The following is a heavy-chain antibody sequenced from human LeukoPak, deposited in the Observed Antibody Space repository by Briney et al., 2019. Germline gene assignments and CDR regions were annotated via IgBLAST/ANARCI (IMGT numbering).Heavy chain of an antibody. CDR2: VKSDGSST. CDR3: VRDGGSARGDH. J-gene: IGHJ4*02. D-gene: IGHD2-15*01. V-gene: IGHV3-74*01. Sequence: GGSLRLSCAASGFTFISYWIHWVRQAPGKGLVWVSRVKSDGSSTIYADSVKGRFTISRDNAKNMLYMQMNSLRAEDTAVYYCVRDGGSARGDHWGQGTLVTVAS. CDR1: GFTFISYW.